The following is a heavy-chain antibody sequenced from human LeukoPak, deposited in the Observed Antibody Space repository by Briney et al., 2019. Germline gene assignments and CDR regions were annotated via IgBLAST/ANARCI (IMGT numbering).Heavy chain of an antibody. CDR2: ISYDGSNK. D-gene: IGHD6-13*01. CDR3: VRLTAAGRRTDFDY. J-gene: IGHJ4*02. V-gene: IGHV3-30*03. CDR1: GFTFSSYG. Sequence: GGSLRLSCAASGFTFSSYGMHWVRQAPGEGLEWVAVISYDGSNKYYADSVKGRFTISRDNSKNTLYLQMNSLRTEDTAVYYCVRLTAAGRRTDFDYWGQGTLVTVSS.